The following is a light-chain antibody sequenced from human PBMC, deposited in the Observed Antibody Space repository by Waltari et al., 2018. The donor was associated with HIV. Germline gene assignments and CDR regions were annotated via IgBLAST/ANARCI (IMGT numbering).Light chain of an antibody. CDR3: QSSDIRLHGLWV. V-gene: IGLV1-40*01. J-gene: IGLJ3*02. Sequence: QSLPTQPPSVSATPLQRLAITSTRNKSNHGEGHHVHWYRQLPGTAPRLLIFANSTRPAGVPDRISGSKSTASASLAITGLQAEDEGYYYCQSSDIRLHGLWVFGGGTKVTVL. CDR2: ANS. CDR1: KSNHGEGHH.